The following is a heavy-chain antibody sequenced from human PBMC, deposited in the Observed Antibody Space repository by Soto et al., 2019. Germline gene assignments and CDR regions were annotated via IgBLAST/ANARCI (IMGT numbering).Heavy chain of an antibody. CDR1: GYTFTNYG. V-gene: IGHV1-18*01. CDR3: ARDRITLFDRDDIDV. D-gene: IGHD3-3*01. J-gene: IGHJ6*02. CDR2: ISAYNGNT. Sequence: GPSVKVPCKASGYTFTNYGVSWVRQAPGQGLEWMGWISAYNGNTNYPQKVQGRVTMTTDTSTSTAYMELRSLTSDDTAVYYCARDRITLFDRDDIDVWGQGTTVTVSS.